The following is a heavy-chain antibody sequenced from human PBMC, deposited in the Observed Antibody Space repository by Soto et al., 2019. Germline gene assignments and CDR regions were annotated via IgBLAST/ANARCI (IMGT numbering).Heavy chain of an antibody. CDR1: GFTFSSYA. V-gene: IGHV3-64D*08. Sequence: EVQVVEAGGGLVQPGGSLRLSCSAAGFTFSSYALNCVRQAPGKVLEYVSGISSKGGSIFYADSVKGRFTISRDNSTNILYLQMTGLRADDTAVYYCVKYRFVGTTGDFDSWGQGTLVTVSS. D-gene: IGHD1-1*01. J-gene: IGHJ4*02. CDR2: ISSKGGSI. CDR3: VKYRFVGTTGDFDS.